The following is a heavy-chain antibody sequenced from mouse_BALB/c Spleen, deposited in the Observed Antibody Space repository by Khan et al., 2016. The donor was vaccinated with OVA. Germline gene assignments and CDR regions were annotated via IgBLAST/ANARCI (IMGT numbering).Heavy chain of an antibody. CDR3: ARSWAMDY. J-gene: IGHJ4*01. CDR2: ISSLAYST. CDR1: GFTFSDYG. V-gene: IGHV5-15*02. Sequence: EVKLMESGGGLVQPGGSRKLSCAASGFTFSDYGLAWVRQAPGKGPEWVAFISSLAYSTYYADTVTGRFTISRENAKNTLYLEMSSLRSEDTAMYYCARSWAMDYWGQGTSVTVSS.